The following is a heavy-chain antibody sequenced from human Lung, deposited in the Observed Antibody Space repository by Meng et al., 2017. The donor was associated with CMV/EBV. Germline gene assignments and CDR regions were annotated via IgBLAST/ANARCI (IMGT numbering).Heavy chain of an antibody. CDR3: ARATENFVVEPPAILFDY. J-gene: IGHJ4*02. V-gene: IGHV1-2*02. CDR1: FIRSD. CDR2: INPNSGAT. D-gene: IGHD2-2*02. Sequence: FIRSDINCVRHATGQVLEWMGWINPNSGATNFAQKFQGSVTMTRDTSISTAYMELRRLTSDDTAVYYCARATENFVVEPPAILFDYWGQGTLVTVSS.